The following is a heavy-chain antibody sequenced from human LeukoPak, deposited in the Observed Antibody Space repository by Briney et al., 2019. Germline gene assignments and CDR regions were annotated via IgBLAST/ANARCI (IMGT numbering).Heavy chain of an antibody. CDR1: GFTVSSYS. CDR2: ISSSSSYI. D-gene: IGHD6-13*01. J-gene: IGHJ3*01. V-gene: IGHV3-21*01. Sequence: GGSLRLSCAASGFTVSSYSMNWVRQAPGKGLEWVSSISSSSSYIYYADSVKGRFTISRDNAKNSLYLQMNSLRAEDTAVYYCARDRIAAAGTTPWGQGTMVTVSS. CDR3: ARDRIAAAGTTP.